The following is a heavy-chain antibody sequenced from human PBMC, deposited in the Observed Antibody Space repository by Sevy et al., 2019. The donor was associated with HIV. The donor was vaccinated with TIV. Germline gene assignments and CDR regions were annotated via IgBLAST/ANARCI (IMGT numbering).Heavy chain of an antibody. D-gene: IGHD3-3*01. J-gene: IGHJ6*02. V-gene: IGHV7-4-1*02. CDR1: GYTFTSYA. CDR2: INTNTGNP. CDR3: ARESSTENYDFWSGPSPYYYYGMDV. Sequence: ASVKVSCKASGYTFTSYAMNWVRQAPGQGLEWMGWINTNTGNPTYAQGFTGRFVFSLDTSVSTAYLQISSLKAEVTAVYYCARESSTENYDFWSGPSPYYYYGMDVWGQGTTVTVSS.